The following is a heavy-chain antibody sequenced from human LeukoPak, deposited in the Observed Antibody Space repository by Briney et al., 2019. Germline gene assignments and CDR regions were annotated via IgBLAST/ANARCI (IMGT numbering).Heavy chain of an antibody. J-gene: IGHJ4*02. V-gene: IGHV4-59*08. CDR1: GDSINYYY. D-gene: IGHD7-27*01. Sequence: PSETLSLTCTVSGDSINYYYWSWIRQPSGKGLEWIGYIYYSGSTKYNPSLKSRLTISVDTSKNQFSLRLTSVTAADTAVYYCARHPYANWGEAHFDYWGQGTLVTVSS. CDR3: ARHPYANWGEAHFDY. CDR2: IYYSGST.